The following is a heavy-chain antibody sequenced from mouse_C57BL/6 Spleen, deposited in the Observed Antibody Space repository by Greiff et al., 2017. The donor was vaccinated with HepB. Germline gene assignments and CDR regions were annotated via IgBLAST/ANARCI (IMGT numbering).Heavy chain of an antibody. CDR3: ARPYLYYYGSSYGWFAY. CDR2: INPNNGGT. J-gene: IGHJ3*01. Sequence: VQLQQSGPELVKPGASVKIPCKASGYTFTDYNMDWVKQSHGKSLEWIGDINPNNGGTIYNQKFKGKATLTVDKSSSTAYMELRSLTSEDTAVYYCARPYLYYYGSSYGWFAYWGQGTLVTVSA. V-gene: IGHV1-18*01. CDR1: GYTFTDYN. D-gene: IGHD1-1*01.